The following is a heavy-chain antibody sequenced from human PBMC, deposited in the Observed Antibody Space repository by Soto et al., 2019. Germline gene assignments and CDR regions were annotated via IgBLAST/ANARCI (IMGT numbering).Heavy chain of an antibody. D-gene: IGHD3-3*01. J-gene: IGHJ6*03. Sequence: KQSQTLSLTCAISGDSVSSNSAAWNWIRQSPSRGLEWLGRTYYRSKWYNDYAVSVKSRITINPDTSKNQFSLQLNSVTPEDTAVYYCARAITIFGVVIEEDYYYYYMDVWGKGTTVTVSS. CDR1: GDSVSSNSAA. CDR3: ARAITIFGVVIEEDYYYYYMDV. V-gene: IGHV6-1*01. CDR2: TYYRSKWYN.